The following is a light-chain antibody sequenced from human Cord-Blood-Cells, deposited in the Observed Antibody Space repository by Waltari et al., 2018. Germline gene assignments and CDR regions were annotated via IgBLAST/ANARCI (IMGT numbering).Light chain of an antibody. CDR3: QQSNSTPHT. J-gene: IGKJ2*01. CDR1: QSISSY. CDR2: AAS. Sequence: DIEMTQTPSSLSASVGDRVTITCRARQSISSYLNWYQQKPGQAPKLLIYAASSLQSGVPARFSGSGSGTDFTLTISSLEPEDFATYYCQQSNSTPHTFGQGTKLEIK. V-gene: IGKV1-39*01.